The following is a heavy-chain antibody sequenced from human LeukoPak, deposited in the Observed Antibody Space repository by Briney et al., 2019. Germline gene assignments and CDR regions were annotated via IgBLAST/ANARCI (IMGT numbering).Heavy chain of an antibody. Sequence: SETLSLTCTVSGASVSNNSYHWSWIRQAPGKGLEWIGHSGNSDYKPSLKSRITMSTDTSNNRFSLNLVSVTAADTAVYYCATYYVGAGGRGHWGPGTLVTVSS. CDR1: GASVSNNSYH. D-gene: IGHD3-10*02. V-gene: IGHV4-61*03. CDR2: HSGNS. J-gene: IGHJ4*02. CDR3: ATYYVGAGGRGH.